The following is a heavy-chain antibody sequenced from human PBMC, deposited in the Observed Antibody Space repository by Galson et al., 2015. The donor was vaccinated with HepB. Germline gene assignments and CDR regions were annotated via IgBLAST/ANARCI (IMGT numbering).Heavy chain of an antibody. V-gene: IGHV3-7*03. Sequence: SLRLSCAASGFTFSDYWMSWVRQAPERGLEWVANIKQDGSVKDYVDSVKGRFTISRDNAKNSLYLQMNSLRAEDTAVYYCAREGTTVTTFYSYNYMDVWGKGTTVTVSS. CDR2: IKQDGSVK. CDR1: GFTFSDYW. J-gene: IGHJ6*03. D-gene: IGHD4-11*01. CDR3: AREGTTVTTFYSYNYMDV.